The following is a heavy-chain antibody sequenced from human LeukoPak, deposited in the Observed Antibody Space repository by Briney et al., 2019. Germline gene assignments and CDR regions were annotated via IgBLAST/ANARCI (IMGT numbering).Heavy chain of an antibody. CDR1: GGSFSGYY. V-gene: IGHV4-34*01. D-gene: IGHD4-23*01. J-gene: IGHJ3*02. Sequence: SETLSLTCAVYGGSFSGYYWSWIRQPPGKGLEWIGEINHSGSTNYNPSLKSRVTISVDTSKNQSSLKLSSVTAADTAVYYCATLTGGDDAFDIWGQGTMVTVSS. CDR3: ATLTGGDDAFDI. CDR2: INHSGST.